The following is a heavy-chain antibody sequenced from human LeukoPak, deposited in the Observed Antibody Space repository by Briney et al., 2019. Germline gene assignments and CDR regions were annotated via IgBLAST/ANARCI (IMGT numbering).Heavy chain of an antibody. J-gene: IGHJ6*03. Sequence: SVKVSCKASGGTFSSCAISWVRQAPGQGLEWMGGIIPIFGTANYAQKFQGRVTITADESTSTAYMELSSLRSEDTAVYYCASGAEGTAYYYYYYMDVWGKGTTVTVSS. CDR1: GGTFSSCA. CDR2: IIPIFGTA. D-gene: IGHD1-1*01. CDR3: ASGAEGTAYYYYYYMDV. V-gene: IGHV1-69*13.